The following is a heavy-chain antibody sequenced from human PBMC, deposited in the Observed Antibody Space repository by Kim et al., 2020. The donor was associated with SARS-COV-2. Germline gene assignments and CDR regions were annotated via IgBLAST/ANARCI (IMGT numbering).Heavy chain of an antibody. J-gene: IGHJ4*02. D-gene: IGHD3-9*01. CDR2: INPSGGST. V-gene: IGHV1-46*01. Sequence: ASVKVSCKASGYTFTSYYMHWVRQAPGQGLEWMGIINPSGGSTSYAQKFQGRVTMTRDTSTSTVYMELSSLRSEDTAVYYCARDPPPGDILTPPPFDYWGQGTLVTVSS. CDR1: GYTFTSYY. CDR3: ARDPPPGDILTPPPFDY.